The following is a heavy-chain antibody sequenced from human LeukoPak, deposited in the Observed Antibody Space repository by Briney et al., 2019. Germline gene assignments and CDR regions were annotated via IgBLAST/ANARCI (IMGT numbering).Heavy chain of an antibody. J-gene: IGHJ4*02. D-gene: IGHD6-19*01. CDR2: ISSSSSYI. Sequence: GGSLRLSCAASGFTFNTYTMNWVRQAPGKGLEWVSYISSSSSYIYYADSVKGRFTISRDNAKNSLYLQMNSLRAEDTAVYYCAREMDSSGRPFDYWGQGTLVTVSS. V-gene: IGHV3-21*05. CDR1: GFTFNTYT. CDR3: AREMDSSGRPFDY.